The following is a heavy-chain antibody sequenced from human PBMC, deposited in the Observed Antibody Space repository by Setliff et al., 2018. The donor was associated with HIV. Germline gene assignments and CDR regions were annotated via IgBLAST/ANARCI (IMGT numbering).Heavy chain of an antibody. CDR1: GGSISTNNFY. D-gene: IGHD3-10*01. CDR2: IYFTGDS. J-gene: IGHJ4*02. CDR3: ARQTGLRGYYGSNCLYYFDY. V-gene: IGHV4-39*01. Sequence: SSETLSLTCTVPGGSISTNNFYWGWIRQPPGKGLQWIGSIYFTGDSYYDPSLKSRVTTSVDTSNNQFSLILSPVTAADTAVYYCARQTGLRGYYGSNCLYYFDYWGKGMLVTVSS.